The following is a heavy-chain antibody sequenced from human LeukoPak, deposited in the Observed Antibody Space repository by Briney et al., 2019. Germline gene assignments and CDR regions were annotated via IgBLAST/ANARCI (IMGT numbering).Heavy chain of an antibody. V-gene: IGHV4-34*01. CDR1: GGSFSGYY. CDR3: ARATGPLFLY. D-gene: IGHD3-3*01. J-gene: IGHJ4*02. Sequence: PSETLSLTCAVYGGSFSGYYWSWIRQPPGKGLEWIGEINHSGSTNYNPSLKSRVTISVDTSKNQFSLKLSSVTAADTAVYYCARATGPLFLYWGQGTLVTVSS. CDR2: INHSGST.